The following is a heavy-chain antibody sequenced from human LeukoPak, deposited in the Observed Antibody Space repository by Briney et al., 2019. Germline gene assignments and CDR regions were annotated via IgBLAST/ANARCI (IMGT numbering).Heavy chain of an antibody. CDR3: ARDPDKGI. Sequence: SETLSLTCTVSGGSISSYYWSWIRQPPGKGLEWIGSIYYSGSTYYNPSLKSRVTISVDTSKNQFSLKLSSVTAVDTAVYYCARDPDKGIWGQGTMVTVSS. CDR1: GGSISSYY. CDR2: IYYSGST. V-gene: IGHV4-59*12. J-gene: IGHJ3*02.